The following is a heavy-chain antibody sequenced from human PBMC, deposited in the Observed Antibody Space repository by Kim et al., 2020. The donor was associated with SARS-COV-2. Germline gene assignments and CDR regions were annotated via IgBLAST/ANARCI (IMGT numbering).Heavy chain of an antibody. J-gene: IGHJ4*02. D-gene: IGHD3-22*01. Sequence: VKVSCKASGGTFSSYAISWVRQAPGQGLEWMGGIIPIFGTANYAQKFQGRVTITADESTSTAYMELSSLRSEDTAVYYCARVPVKSSGYYVFDYWGQGTLVTVSS. CDR1: GGTFSSYA. CDR3: ARVPVKSSGYYVFDY. CDR2: IIPIFGTA. V-gene: IGHV1-69*01.